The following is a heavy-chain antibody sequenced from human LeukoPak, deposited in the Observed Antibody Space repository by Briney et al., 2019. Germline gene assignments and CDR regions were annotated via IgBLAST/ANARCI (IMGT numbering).Heavy chain of an antibody. D-gene: IGHD1-14*01. J-gene: IGHJ3*02. CDR1: GYTFTSYG. V-gene: IGHV1-18*01. CDR2: INAYNGYT. Sequence: ASVKVSCKASGYTFTSYGISWVRQAPGQGLEWMGWINAYNGYTNYAQKFQGRVTMTTGTSTSTVYMELRSLRSDDTAVYYCGRSLTRTPDDAFDIWGQGTMVTVSS. CDR3: GRSLTRTPDDAFDI.